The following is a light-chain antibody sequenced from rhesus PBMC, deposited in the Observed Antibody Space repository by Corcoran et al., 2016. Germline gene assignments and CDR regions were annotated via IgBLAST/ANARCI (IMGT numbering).Light chain of an antibody. CDR2: AAS. CDR3: LQDYAIPLA. J-gene: IGKJ4*01. Sequence: DIQMTQSPSSLSASVGDRGTVTCRASQGINKELSWYQQKLGKAPTLLIFAASTLQTGVSSRSSGSGSGTDYTLPIDSLQPYDVGRCSCLQDYAIPLAFGGGTKVEI. V-gene: IGKV1-94*01. CDR1: QGINKE.